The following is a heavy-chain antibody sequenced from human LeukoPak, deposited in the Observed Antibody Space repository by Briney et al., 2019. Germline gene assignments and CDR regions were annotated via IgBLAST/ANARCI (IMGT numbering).Heavy chain of an antibody. CDR2: ISSSSSYT. D-gene: IGHD6-13*01. Sequence: KPGGSLRLSCAASGFTFSDYYMSWIRQAPGKGLEWVSYISSSSSYTNYADSVKGRFTFSRDNAKKSLYLQMNSLRAEDTAVYYCARDEAAAGTGSVDYWGQGTLVTVSS. V-gene: IGHV3-11*05. CDR3: ARDEAAAGTGSVDY. CDR1: GFTFSDYY. J-gene: IGHJ4*02.